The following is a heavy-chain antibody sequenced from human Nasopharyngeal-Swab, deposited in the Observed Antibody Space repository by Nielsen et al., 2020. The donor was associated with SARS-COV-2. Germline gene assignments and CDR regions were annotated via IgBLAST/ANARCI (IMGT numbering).Heavy chain of an antibody. J-gene: IGHJ6*02. V-gene: IGHV3-23*01. CDR2: ISGSGDTT. CDR3: AKAPYLRGLDV. Sequence: GGSLRLSCAASGFTFSSHAMSWVRQAPGKGLEWVSIISGSGDTTYYADSVKDRFTISRDNSKNTLYLQTNSLRVEATAVYYCAKAPYLRGLDVWGQGTTVTVSS. D-gene: IGHD2-21*01. CDR1: GFTFSSHA.